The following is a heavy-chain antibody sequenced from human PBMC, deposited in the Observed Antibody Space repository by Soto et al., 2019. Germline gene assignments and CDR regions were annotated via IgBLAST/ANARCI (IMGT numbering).Heavy chain of an antibody. CDR2: IITVLGTT. CDR3: ARRRYCGYDCYHKHYYGMDV. Sequence: QVQLVQSGAEFKKTGSSVTVSCRASGDTFSSYAVNWVRQAPGRGLEWMGRIITVLGTTDYAQNFKGRVTITAEKSTKTVYMELSSLRSDDTAVYYCARRRYCGYDCYHKHYYGMDVWGQGTTVTVAS. D-gene: IGHD2-21*01. V-gene: IGHV1-69*08. J-gene: IGHJ6*02. CDR1: GDTFSSYA.